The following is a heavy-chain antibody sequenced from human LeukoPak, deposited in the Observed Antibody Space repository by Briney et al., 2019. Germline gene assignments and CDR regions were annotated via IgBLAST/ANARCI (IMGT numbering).Heavy chain of an antibody. Sequence: PSETLSLTCTVSGGSISSSSYYWGWIRQPPGKGLEWIGSIYYSGSTYYNPSLKSRVTISVDTSKNQFSLKLSSVTAADTAVYYCASGLKQLVRNNWFDPWGQGTLVTVSS. CDR1: GGSISSSSYY. V-gene: IGHV4-39*07. D-gene: IGHD6-13*01. CDR3: ASGLKQLVRNNWFDP. J-gene: IGHJ5*02. CDR2: IYYSGST.